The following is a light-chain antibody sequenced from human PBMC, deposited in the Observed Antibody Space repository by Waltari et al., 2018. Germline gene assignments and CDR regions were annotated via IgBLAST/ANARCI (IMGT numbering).Light chain of an antibody. CDR2: DAS. V-gene: IGKV3-11*01. Sequence: EIILTQSPATLSLSLGDRATLSCSATQSIGTYLAWYQQKTGQAPRLLIYDASHRATGIPARFSGSGSGTDFTLTISSLEPEDFAVYHCQQGTTWLFGPGTKVEIK. J-gene: IGKJ3*01. CDR3: QQGTTWL. CDR1: QSIGTY.